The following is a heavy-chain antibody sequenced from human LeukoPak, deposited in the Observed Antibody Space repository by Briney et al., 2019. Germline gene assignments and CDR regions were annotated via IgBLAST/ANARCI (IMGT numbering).Heavy chain of an antibody. CDR3: ARGLEQWLGQAWGY. Sequence: SETLSLTCTVSGGSISSYYWSWIGQPPGKGLEWIGYIYYSGSTNYNPSLKSRVTISVDTSKNQFSLKLSSVTAADTAVYYCARGLEQWLGQAWGYWGQGTLVTVSS. J-gene: IGHJ4*02. V-gene: IGHV4-59*12. CDR2: IYYSGST. CDR1: GGSISSYY. D-gene: IGHD6-19*01.